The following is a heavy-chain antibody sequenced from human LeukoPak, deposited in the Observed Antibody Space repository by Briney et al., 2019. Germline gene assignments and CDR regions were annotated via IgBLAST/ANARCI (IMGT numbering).Heavy chain of an antibody. CDR1: GSTFSSYA. Sequence: GGSLRLSCAASGSTFSSYAMSWVRQAPGKGLEWVSAISGSGGSTYYADSVKGRFTISRDNSKNTLYLQMNSLRAEDTAVYYCAKGGRWLQFWYFDYWGQGTLVTVSS. CDR2: ISGSGGST. J-gene: IGHJ4*02. D-gene: IGHD5-24*01. CDR3: AKGGRWLQFWYFDY. V-gene: IGHV3-23*01.